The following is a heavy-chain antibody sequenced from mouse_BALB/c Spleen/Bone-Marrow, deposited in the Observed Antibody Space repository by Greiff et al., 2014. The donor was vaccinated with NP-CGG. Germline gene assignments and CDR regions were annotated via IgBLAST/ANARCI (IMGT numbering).Heavy chain of an antibody. J-gene: IGHJ3*01. CDR1: GYTFTNYF. V-gene: IGHV1S81*02. Sequence: VQLQQSGAELVKPGASVELSCKASGYTFTNYFIYWVKQRPGQGLEWIGEINPNNGGTNFNENFKSKATLTLDKSSSTAYMQLSSLTSEDSAVYYCTRSGPGFAYWGHGTLVTVSA. CDR2: INPNNGGT. CDR3: TRSGPGFAY.